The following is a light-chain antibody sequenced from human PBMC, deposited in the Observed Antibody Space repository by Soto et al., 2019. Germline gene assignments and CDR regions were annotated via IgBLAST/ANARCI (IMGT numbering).Light chain of an antibody. CDR3: SSYTSSNTLV. Sequence: QSALTQPASVSGSPGQSITISCTGTSSDVGGYNYVSWYQQHPGKAPKLMISEVSNRPSGLSNRFSGSKSGNTASLTISGLQAEDEADYYCSSYTSSNTLVFGTGTKLTVL. CDR1: SSDVGGYNY. J-gene: IGLJ1*01. V-gene: IGLV2-14*01. CDR2: EVS.